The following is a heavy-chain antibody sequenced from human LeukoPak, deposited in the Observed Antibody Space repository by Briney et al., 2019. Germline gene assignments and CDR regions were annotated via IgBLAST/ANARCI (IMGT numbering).Heavy chain of an antibody. V-gene: IGHV3-30*18. CDR2: ISYDGSNK. Sequence: GRSLRLSCAASGFTFSSYGMHWVRQAPGKGLEWVAVISYDGSNKYYADSVKGRFTISRDNSKNTLYLQMNSLRAEDTAVYYCAKDILIAAAQWDGMDVWGQGTTVTASS. CDR3: AKDILIAAAQWDGMDV. J-gene: IGHJ6*02. CDR1: GFTFSSYG. D-gene: IGHD6-13*01.